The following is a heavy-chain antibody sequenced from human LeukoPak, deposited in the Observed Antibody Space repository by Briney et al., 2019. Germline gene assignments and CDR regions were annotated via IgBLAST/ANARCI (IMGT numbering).Heavy chain of an antibody. CDR2: IIPIFGTA. V-gene: IGHV1-69*13. J-gene: IGHJ5*02. Sequence: SVTVSCKASGGTFSSYAISWVRQAPGQGLEWMGGIIPIFGTANYAQKFQGRVTITADESTSTAYMELSSLRSEDTAVYYCARGPGYSYGLCIAWGQGTLVTVSS. D-gene: IGHD5-18*01. CDR1: GGTFSSYA. CDR3: ARGPGYSYGLCIA.